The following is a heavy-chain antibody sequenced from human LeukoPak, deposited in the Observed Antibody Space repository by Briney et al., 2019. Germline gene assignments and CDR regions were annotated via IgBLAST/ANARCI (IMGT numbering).Heavy chain of an antibody. CDR3: ARDDFGVVGFAY. V-gene: IGHV4-61*02. D-gene: IGHD3-3*01. J-gene: IGHJ4*02. CDR2: FYTSENT. CDR1: GGSIRSGSYY. Sequence: PSETLSLTCTVSGGSIRSGSYYWSWIRQPAGKGLEWIGRFYTSENTNYNPSLKSRVTISLDTSKNQFSLRLSSVTAADTAVYYCARDDFGVVGFAYWGQGTLVTVSS.